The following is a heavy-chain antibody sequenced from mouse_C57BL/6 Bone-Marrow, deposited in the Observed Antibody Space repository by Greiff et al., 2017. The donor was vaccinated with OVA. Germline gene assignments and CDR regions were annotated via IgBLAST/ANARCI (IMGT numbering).Heavy chain of an antibody. D-gene: IGHD2-4*01. Sequence: QVQLKQPGAELVLPGASVKLSCTASGYTFTSYWMHWVKQRPGQGLEWIGEIDPSDSYTTYNQKFKGKSTLTVDKSSSPAYKQLSSLTSEDSAVYYCARSYYDYDGYYFDYWGQGTTLTVSS. CDR2: IDPSDSYT. V-gene: IGHV1-69*01. J-gene: IGHJ2*01. CDR1: GYTFTSYW. CDR3: ARSYYDYDGYYFDY.